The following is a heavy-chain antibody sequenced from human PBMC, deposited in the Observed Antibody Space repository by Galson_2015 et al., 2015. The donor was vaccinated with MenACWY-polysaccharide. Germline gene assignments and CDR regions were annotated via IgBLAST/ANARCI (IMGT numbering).Heavy chain of an antibody. CDR1: GGSVSSNNW. V-gene: IGHV4-4*02. D-gene: IGHD2-2*01. Sequence: ETLSLTCAVSGGSVSSNNWYSWVRQPPGKGLEWIGEIYHSGSTNYNPSLKSRVTLSVDSSKNEVSLKLNSVTAADTAVYYCARETSPDRSLSSWGQGTLSPSPQ. J-gene: IGHJ4*02. CDR2: IYHSGST. CDR3: ARETSPDRSLSS.